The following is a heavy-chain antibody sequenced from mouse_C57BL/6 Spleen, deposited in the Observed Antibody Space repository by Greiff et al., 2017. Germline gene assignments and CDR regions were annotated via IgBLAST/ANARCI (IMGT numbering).Heavy chain of an antibody. CDR3: ARELYDYYAMDY. D-gene: IGHD2-3*01. V-gene: IGHV5-4*01. CDR2: ISDGGSYT. J-gene: IGHJ4*01. Sequence: EVKLEESGGGLVKPGGSLKLSCAASGFTFSSYAMSWVRQTPEKRLEWVATISDGGSYTYYPDNVKGRFTISRDNAKNNLYLQMSHLKSEDTAMYYCARELYDYYAMDYWGQGTSVTVSS. CDR1: GFTFSSYA.